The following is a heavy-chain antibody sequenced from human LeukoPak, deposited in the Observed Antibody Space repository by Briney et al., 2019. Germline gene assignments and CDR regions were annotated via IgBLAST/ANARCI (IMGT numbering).Heavy chain of an antibody. J-gene: IGHJ4*02. V-gene: IGHV3-23*01. CDR1: GFTFSSYA. CDR3: AKDGDNDFWSGYYPLY. Sequence: HPGGSLRLSCAASGFTFSSYAMSWVRQAPGKGLEWVSAISGSGGSTYYADSVKGRFTISRDNSKNTLYLQMNSLRAEDTAVYYCAKDGDNDFWSGYYPLYWGQGTLVTVSS. D-gene: IGHD3-3*01. CDR2: ISGSGGST.